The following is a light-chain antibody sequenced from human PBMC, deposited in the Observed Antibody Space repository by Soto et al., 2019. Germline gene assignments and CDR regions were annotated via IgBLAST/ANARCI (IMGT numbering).Light chain of an antibody. CDR3: QHCAALPLT. V-gene: IGKV3D-20*01. Sequence: PAQRASLSSGGSQSVSNNYLAWYQQKPGLAPRLLIYDASTRDTGIPDRFSGSGSGTDFTLTISRLQPEDFAVYYCQHCAALPLTFGGGTKVDIK. J-gene: IGKJ4*01. CDR2: DAS. CDR1: QSVSNNY.